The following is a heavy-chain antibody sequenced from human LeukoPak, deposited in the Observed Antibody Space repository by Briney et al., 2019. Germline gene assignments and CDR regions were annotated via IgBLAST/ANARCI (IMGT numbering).Heavy chain of an antibody. CDR1: GGSISSGGYY. D-gene: IGHD6-6*01. Sequence: PSQTLSLTCTVSGGSISSGGYYWSWIRQHPGKGLEWIGYIYYSGSTYYNPSLKSRVTMSVDTSENQFSLKLSSVTAADTAVYYCARDPSSSSEPYYFDYWGQGTLVTVSS. CDR3: ARDPSSSSEPYYFDY. CDR2: IYYSGST. V-gene: IGHV4-31*03. J-gene: IGHJ4*02.